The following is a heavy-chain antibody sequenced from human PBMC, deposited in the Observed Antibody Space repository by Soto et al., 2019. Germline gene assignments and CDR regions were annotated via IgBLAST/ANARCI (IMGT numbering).Heavy chain of an antibody. J-gene: IGHJ5*02. V-gene: IGHV4-39*01. CDR3: ASQVGATRGWIDP. CDR1: GGSISSSSYY. Sequence: PSETLSLTCTVSGGSISSSSYYWGWIRQPPGKGLEWIGSIYYSGSTYYNPSLKSRVTISVDTSKNQFSLKLSSVTAADTAVYYCASQVGATRGWIDPWGQGTLVTVSS. CDR2: IYYSGST. D-gene: IGHD1-26*01.